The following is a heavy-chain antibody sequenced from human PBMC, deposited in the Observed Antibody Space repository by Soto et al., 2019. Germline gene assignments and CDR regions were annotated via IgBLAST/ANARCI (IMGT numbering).Heavy chain of an antibody. V-gene: IGHV1-69*02. D-gene: IGHD3-10*01. CDR2: INPILSMS. J-gene: IGHJ4*02. Sequence: QVQLVQSGADVQRPGSSVRVSCKASGDTFNFYSINWVRQAPGLGLQWMGRINPILSMSNYAPRFQGRVTVTTDXXTSTAYMELSSLRSEDTAMYYCATSYGSGYRAFDSWGQGALVTVSS. CDR3: ATSYGSGYRAFDS. CDR1: GDTFNFYS.